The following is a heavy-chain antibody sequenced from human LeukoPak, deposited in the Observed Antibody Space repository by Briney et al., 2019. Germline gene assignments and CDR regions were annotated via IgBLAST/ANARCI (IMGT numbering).Heavy chain of an antibody. CDR1: GFTFSSYS. J-gene: IGHJ4*02. CDR2: ISSSSSTI. CDR3: ARGSPGVGATPPYFDY. Sequence: GGSLRLSCAASGFTFSSYSMNWVRQAPGKGLEGVSYISSSSSTIYYADSVKGRFTISRDNAKNSLYLQMNSLRDEDTAVYYCARGSPGVGATPPYFDYWGQGTLVTVSS. V-gene: IGHV3-48*02. D-gene: IGHD1-26*01.